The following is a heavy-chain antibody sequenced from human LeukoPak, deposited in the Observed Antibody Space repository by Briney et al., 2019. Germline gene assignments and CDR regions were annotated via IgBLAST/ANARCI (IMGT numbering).Heavy chain of an antibody. D-gene: IGHD1-26*01. CDR1: GFTFSSYA. CDR2: ISGSGGST. V-gene: IGHV3-23*01. CDR3: AKVLPPYSGSRVVFDY. Sequence: GGSLRLSCAASGFTFSSYAMSWVRQAPGKGLEWVSAISGSGGSTYYADSVKGRFTISRDNSKNTLYLRMNSLRAEDTAVYYCAKVLPPYSGSRVVFDYWGQGTLVTVSS. J-gene: IGHJ4*02.